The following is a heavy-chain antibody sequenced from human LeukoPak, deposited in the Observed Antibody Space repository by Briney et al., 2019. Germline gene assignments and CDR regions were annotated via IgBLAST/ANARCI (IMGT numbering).Heavy chain of an antibody. Sequence: ASVKVSCKASGYTFTGYYMHWVRQAPGQGLEWMGWINPNSGGTNYAQKFQGRVTMTRDTSISTAYMELSRLRSDDTAVYYCARDGEPRYCSGGSCYPNWFDPWGQGTLVTVSS. CDR3: ARDGEPRYCSGGSCYPNWFDP. J-gene: IGHJ5*02. D-gene: IGHD2-15*01. CDR2: INPNSGGT. V-gene: IGHV1-2*02. CDR1: GYTFTGYY.